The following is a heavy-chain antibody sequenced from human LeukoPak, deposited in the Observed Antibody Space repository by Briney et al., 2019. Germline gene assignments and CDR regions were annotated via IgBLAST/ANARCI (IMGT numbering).Heavy chain of an antibody. J-gene: IGHJ4*02. D-gene: IGHD2-2*01. CDR1: GFTFSSYS. CDR3: ARGLYCSSTSCYDLDY. CDR2: ISSSSSYI. Sequence: PGGSLRLSCAASGFTFSSYSMNWVRQAPGKGLEWVSSISSSSSYIYYADSVKGRFTISRDNAKNSLYQQMNSLRAEDTAVYYCARGLYCSSTSCYDLDYWGQGTLVTVSS. V-gene: IGHV3-21*01.